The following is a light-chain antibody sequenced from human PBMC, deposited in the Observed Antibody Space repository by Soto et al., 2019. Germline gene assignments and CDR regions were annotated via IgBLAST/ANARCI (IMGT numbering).Light chain of an antibody. CDR1: SSDVGGYNY. V-gene: IGLV2-8*01. CDR3: TSYAGGNNV. Sequence: QSALTQPPSASGSPGQSVTISCTGTSSDVGGYNYVSWYQQYPGKVPKLMVYEVNNRPSGVPDGFSGSKSGNTASLTVSGLQAEDEADYYCTSYAGGNNVFGTGTQLTVL. J-gene: IGLJ1*01. CDR2: EVN.